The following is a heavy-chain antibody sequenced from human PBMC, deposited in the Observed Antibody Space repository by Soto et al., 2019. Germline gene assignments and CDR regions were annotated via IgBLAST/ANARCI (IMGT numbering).Heavy chain of an antibody. V-gene: IGHV4-34*09. J-gene: IGHJ4*02. CDR3: ARHSPDFDWLSQFDY. CDR2: INHSGST. CDR1: GGSFSGYY. Sequence: SETLSLTCAVYGGSFSGYYWSWIRQPPGKGLEWIGEINHSGSTNYNPSLKSRVTISVDTSKNQFSLKLSSVTAADTAVYYCARHSPDFDWLSQFDYWGQGTLVTVSS. D-gene: IGHD3-9*01.